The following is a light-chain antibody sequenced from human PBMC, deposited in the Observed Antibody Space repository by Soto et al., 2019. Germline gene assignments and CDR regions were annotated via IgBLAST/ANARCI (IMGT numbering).Light chain of an antibody. CDR2: DAS. Sequence: DIQMTQSPSTLSASVGDRVTITCRASRSISSWLAWYQQKPGKAPKLLIYDASSLESGGPSRFSGSGSGTEFTLTISSLQPDDFATYYCQQYNSYPWTFGQGTKVEIK. V-gene: IGKV1-5*01. CDR1: RSISSW. J-gene: IGKJ1*01. CDR3: QQYNSYPWT.